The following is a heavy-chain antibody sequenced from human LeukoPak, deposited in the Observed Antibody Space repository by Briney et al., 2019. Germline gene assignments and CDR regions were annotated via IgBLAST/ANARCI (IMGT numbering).Heavy chain of an antibody. V-gene: IGHV3-30*18. D-gene: IGHD4-17*01. CDR3: AKRPSDGDYYYGMDV. J-gene: IGHJ6*02. CDR2: ISYDGSNK. Sequence: GGSLRLSCAASGFTFSSYGMHWVRQAPGKGLEWVAVISYDGSNKYYADSVKGRFTISRDNSKNTLYLQMNSLRAEDTAVYYCAKRPSDGDYYYGMDVWGQGTTVTVSS. CDR1: GFTFSSYG.